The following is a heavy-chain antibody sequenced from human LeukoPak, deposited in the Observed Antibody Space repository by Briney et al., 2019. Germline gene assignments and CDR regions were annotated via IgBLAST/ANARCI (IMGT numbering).Heavy chain of an antibody. CDR3: ARSDYYYMDV. CDR1: GGSISSSTYY. D-gene: IGHD1-14*01. V-gene: IGHV4-39*07. Sequence: SETPSLTCDVSGGSISSSTYYWAWIRQPPGEGLEWIGTIYYSGTTYSNPSLKSRVTMSIDTSKNQLSLNLTSVTAADTALYYCARSDYYYMDVWGNGTTVTVSS. CDR2: IYYSGTT. J-gene: IGHJ6*03.